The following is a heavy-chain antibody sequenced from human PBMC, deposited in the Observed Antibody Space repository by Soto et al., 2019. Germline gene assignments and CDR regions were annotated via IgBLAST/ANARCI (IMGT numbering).Heavy chain of an antibody. CDR1: GFSLSTSEVG. CDR2: IYWDDDK. D-gene: IGHD1-26*01. V-gene: IGHV2-5*02. J-gene: IGHJ4*02. CDR3: AHMKWELLGAELDY. Sequence: QITLKESGPPLVKPTQTLTLTCTFSGFSLSTSEVGVGWIRQPPGKALEWLALIYWDDDKRYSPSLKSRLTIXXXTXXNQVVLTMTNMDPVDTATYYCAHMKWELLGAELDYWGQGILVTVSS.